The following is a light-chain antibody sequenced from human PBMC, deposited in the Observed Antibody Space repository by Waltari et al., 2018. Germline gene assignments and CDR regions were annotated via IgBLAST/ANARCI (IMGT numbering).Light chain of an antibody. CDR2: WAS. J-gene: IGKJ2*01. CDR3: QQCYSTPYT. Sequence: DIVMTQAPDSLAVSLGERVTINCRSSQNLFYNSDNKNYLAWFQQKPGQPTKLLIYWASTRESGVPDRFSGSGSGTEFTLTISSLQAADVAVYYCQQCYSTPYTFGQGTKLEIK. V-gene: IGKV4-1*01. CDR1: QNLFYNSDNKNY.